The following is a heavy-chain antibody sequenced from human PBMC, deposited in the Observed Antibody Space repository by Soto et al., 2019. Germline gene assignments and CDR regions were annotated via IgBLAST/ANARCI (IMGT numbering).Heavy chain of an antibody. Sequence: SETLSLTCTVSGGSISSYYWSWIRQPPGKGLEWIGYIYYSGSTNYNPSLKSRVTISVDTSKNQFSLKLSSVTAADTAVYYCARDPVDTAMVTGNRFDPWGQGTLVTVSS. J-gene: IGHJ5*02. CDR1: GGSISSYY. V-gene: IGHV4-59*01. CDR2: IYYSGST. D-gene: IGHD5-18*01. CDR3: ARDPVDTAMVTGNRFDP.